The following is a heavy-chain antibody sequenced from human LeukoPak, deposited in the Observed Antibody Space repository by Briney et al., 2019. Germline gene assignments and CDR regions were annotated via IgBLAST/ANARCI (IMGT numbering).Heavy chain of an antibody. CDR2: IYYSGST. Sequence: KSSETLSLTCTVYGGSISSYFWSWSRQPPGKGLEWIGYIYYSGSTNYNPSLKSRVTISVDTSKNQFSLKLSSVTAADTAVYYCASQGYYDILTGYYTAFDIWGQGAMVTVSS. CDR3: ASQGYYDILTGYYTAFDI. V-gene: IGHV4-59*01. D-gene: IGHD3-9*01. J-gene: IGHJ3*02. CDR1: GGSISSYF.